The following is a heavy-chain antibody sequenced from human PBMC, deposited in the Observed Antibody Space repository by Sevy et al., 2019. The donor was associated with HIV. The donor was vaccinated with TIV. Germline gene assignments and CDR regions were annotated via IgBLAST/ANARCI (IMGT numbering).Heavy chain of an antibody. CDR3: ARSQITISLSDAFDI. CDR2: ITSNSGTI. CDR1: GFTLSDFY. Sequence: GGSLRLSCAASGFTLSDFYMGWIRQAPGKGLEWVSYITSNSGTIYYADSVKGQFAISRDNAKNSLFLQMNSLRTEDTADDYCARSQITISLSDAFDIWGQGTMVTVSS. J-gene: IGHJ3*02. D-gene: IGHD3-3*01. V-gene: IGHV3-11*01.